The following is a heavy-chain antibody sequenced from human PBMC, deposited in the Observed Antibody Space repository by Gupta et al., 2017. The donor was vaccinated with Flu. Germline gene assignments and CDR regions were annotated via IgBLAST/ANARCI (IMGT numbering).Heavy chain of an antibody. Sequence: SGFIFTNYDMHWVRQAPGKGLEWVAVIGFDASNKHYADSLRGRFTISRDNSKNTLHLEVNNLTVEDTAVYFCAREGPRRHVGGIDIWGQGTMVAVSS. CDR3: AREGPRRHVGGIDI. J-gene: IGHJ3*02. D-gene: IGHD1-1*01. CDR2: IGFDASNK. V-gene: IGHV3-33*01. CDR1: GFIFTNYD.